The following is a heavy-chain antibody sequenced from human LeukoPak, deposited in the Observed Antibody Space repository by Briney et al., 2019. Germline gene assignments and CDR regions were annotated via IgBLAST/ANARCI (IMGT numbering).Heavy chain of an antibody. CDR2: IIGSGDST. CDR1: GFTFSIYA. D-gene: IGHD2-2*01. J-gene: IGHJ6*02. CDR3: AKDQYCSSTSCYQTPYYYYGMDV. V-gene: IGHV3-23*01. Sequence: GRSLTLSCAASGFTFSIYATSCVRHPPREWLEWVSSIIGSGDSTTYADSVKGRFTISRDNSKNTLYMQMNSLRAEDTAVYYCAKDQYCSSTSCYQTPYYYYGMDVWGQGTTVTVSS.